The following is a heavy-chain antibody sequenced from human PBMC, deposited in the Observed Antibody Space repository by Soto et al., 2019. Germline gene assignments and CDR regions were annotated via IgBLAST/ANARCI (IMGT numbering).Heavy chain of an antibody. Sequence: QVQLQESGPGLVKPSQTLSVTCTVSGGSISRGNYYWNWIRQHPGQGLEWIGYIYYSGRTHYNPSLERRVTISVDTSKNQFSLNLSSVTAADTAVYYCARDGHGVSYYYYAMDVWGQGTTVTVSS. D-gene: IGHD3-10*01. V-gene: IGHV4-31*03. CDR2: IYYSGRT. CDR1: GGSISRGNYY. J-gene: IGHJ6*02. CDR3: ARDGHGVSYYYYAMDV.